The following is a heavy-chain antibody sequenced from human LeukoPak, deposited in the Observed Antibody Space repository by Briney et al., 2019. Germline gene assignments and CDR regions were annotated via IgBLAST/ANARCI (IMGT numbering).Heavy chain of an antibody. J-gene: IGHJ4*02. CDR2: IYYSGST. V-gene: IGHV4-34*01. CDR3: ARDKEWLLFDY. Sequence: SETLSLTCAVYGGSFSGYYWSWIRQPPGKGLEWIGSIYYSGSTYYNPSLKSRVTISVDTSKNQFSLKLSSVTAADTAVYYCARDKEWLLFDYWGQGTLVTVSS. D-gene: IGHD3-3*01. CDR1: GGSFSGYY.